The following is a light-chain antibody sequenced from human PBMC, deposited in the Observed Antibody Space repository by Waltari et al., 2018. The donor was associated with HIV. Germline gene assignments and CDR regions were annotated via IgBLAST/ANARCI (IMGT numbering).Light chain of an antibody. CDR2: ALS. V-gene: IGKV1-39*01. J-gene: IGKJ1*01. CDR3: QQSYSLPT. Sequence: DIQMTQSPSSLSASVGDRVTIPCRASQSISSHLNWYQPKPGKAPELLIYALSNLQSGVPSRFSGSKSGTDFTLTISSLQPEDFATYFGQQSYSLPTFGQGTKVAIK. CDR1: QSISSH.